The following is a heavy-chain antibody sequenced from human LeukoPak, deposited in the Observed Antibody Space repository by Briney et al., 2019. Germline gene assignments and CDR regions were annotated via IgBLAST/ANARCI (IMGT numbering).Heavy chain of an antibody. J-gene: IGHJ4*02. CDR2: IYNSGST. CDR1: GGSISSGSYY. CDR3: ARLIDSSGFVIDY. Sequence: SQTLSLTCTVSGGSISSGSYYWSWIRQPAGKGLEWIGRIYNSGSTNYNPSLKSRVTISVDTSKNQFSLKLSSVTAADTAVYYCARLIDSSGFVIDYWGQGTLVTVSS. V-gene: IGHV4-61*02. D-gene: IGHD3-22*01.